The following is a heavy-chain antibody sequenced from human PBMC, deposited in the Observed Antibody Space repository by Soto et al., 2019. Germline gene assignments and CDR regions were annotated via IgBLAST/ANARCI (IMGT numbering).Heavy chain of an antibody. J-gene: IGHJ5*02. V-gene: IGHV3-7*01. D-gene: IGHD4-4*01. CDR2: IKQDGSEK. CDR3: ARRVRVSWPEGAGWFDP. Sequence: GGSLRLSCAASGFTFSSYWMSWVRQAPGKGLEWVANIKQDGSEKYYVDSVKGRFTISRDNAKNSLYLQMNSLRAEDTAVYYCARRVRVSWPEGAGWFDPWGQGTLVTVSS. CDR1: GFTFSSYW.